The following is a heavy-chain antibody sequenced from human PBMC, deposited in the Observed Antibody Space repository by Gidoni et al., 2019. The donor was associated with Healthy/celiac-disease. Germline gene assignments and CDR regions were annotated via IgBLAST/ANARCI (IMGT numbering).Heavy chain of an antibody. CDR1: GFTFISYA. CDR3: AKTLGYCSSTSCYAFDY. CDR2: ISGSGGST. Sequence: EVQLLESGGGLVQPGGSLRLSCAASGFTFISYAMSWVRQAPGKGLEWVSAISGSGGSTYYADSVKGRFTISRDNSKNTLYLQMNSLRAEDTAVYYCAKTLGYCSSTSCYAFDYWGQGTLVTVSS. V-gene: IGHV3-23*01. D-gene: IGHD2-2*01. J-gene: IGHJ4*02.